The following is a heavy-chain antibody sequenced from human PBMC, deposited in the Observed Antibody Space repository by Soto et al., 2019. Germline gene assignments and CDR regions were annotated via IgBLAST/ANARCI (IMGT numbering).Heavy chain of an antibody. J-gene: IGHJ4*02. CDR2: ISYDGSNK. CDR1: GFTFSSYG. D-gene: IGHD4-4*01. CDR3: ANLAYLHRSATVTYVVDY. V-gene: IGHV3-30*18. Sequence: PGGSLRLSCAASGFTFSSYGMHWVRQAPGKGLEWVAVISYDGSNKYYADSVKGRFTISRDNSKNTLYLQMNSLRAEDTAVYYYANLAYLHRSATVTYVVDYWGQGTLVTVSS.